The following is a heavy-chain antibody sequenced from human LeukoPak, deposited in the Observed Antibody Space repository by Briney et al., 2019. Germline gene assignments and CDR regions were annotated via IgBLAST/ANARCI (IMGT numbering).Heavy chain of an antibody. CDR2: IIPILGIA. V-gene: IGHV1-69*02. CDR1: GGTFSSYT. Sequence: GASVKVSCKASGGTFSSYTISWVRQAPGQGLEWMGRIIPILGIANYARKFQGRVTITADKSTSTAYMELSSLRSEDTAVYYCATIVDTRAFDIWGQGTMVTVSS. D-gene: IGHD5-12*01. J-gene: IGHJ3*02. CDR3: ATIVDTRAFDI.